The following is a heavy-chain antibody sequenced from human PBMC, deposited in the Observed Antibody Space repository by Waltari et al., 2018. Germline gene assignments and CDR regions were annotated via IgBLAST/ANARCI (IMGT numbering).Heavy chain of an antibody. Sequence: EVQLVESGGGLVKPGGSLTLSCEASGFTFNSVSMTWVRQAPGKGLEWLSTIACGSDYIFYAVSVRGRFTISRDNARSTVNLRMNSLRTEDTAVYYCVKGGYIISDYWGQGIQVIVSS. CDR2: IACGSDYI. D-gene: IGHD3-22*01. CDR1: GFTFNSVS. J-gene: IGHJ4*02. V-gene: IGHV3-21*02. CDR3: VKGGYIISDY.